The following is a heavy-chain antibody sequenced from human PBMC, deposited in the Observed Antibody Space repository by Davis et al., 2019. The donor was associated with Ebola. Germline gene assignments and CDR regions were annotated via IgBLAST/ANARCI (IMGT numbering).Heavy chain of an antibody. CDR2: LGTSADT. V-gene: IGHV3-53*01. CDR3: AKDTSNIWFDM. Sequence: GESLKISCAVSRFIVSDKYMSWVRQAPGKGLEWVSTLGTSADTYYADSVKGRFTISRDNSKNTLYLQMNGLRVEDTAIYYCAKDTSNIWFDMWGQGTMVTVSS. CDR1: RFIVSDKY. D-gene: IGHD2-2*01. J-gene: IGHJ3*02.